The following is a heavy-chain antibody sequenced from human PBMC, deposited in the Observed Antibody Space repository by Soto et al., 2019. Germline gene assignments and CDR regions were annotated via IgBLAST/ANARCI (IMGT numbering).Heavy chain of an antibody. Sequence: GSLRLSCAASGLTFSDHYMDWVRQAPGEGLEWVGRARNKVNGYTISYAASVKGRFTISRDDSKNSLYLQMNSLKTEETAVYFCARLMGTSFDLWGKGTLVTVSS. J-gene: IGHJ4*02. CDR1: GLTFSDHY. V-gene: IGHV3-72*01. CDR2: ARNKVNGYTI. D-gene: IGHD2-8*01. CDR3: ARLMGTSFDL.